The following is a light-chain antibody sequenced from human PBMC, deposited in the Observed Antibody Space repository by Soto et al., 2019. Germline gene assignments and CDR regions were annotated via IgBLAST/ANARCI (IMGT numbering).Light chain of an antibody. CDR3: HHYGSSPPYT. Sequence: EIVLMQSPDILSLSPGERATVSCRASETITNNDLAWYQQKPGQAPRLLLYGASTRPTGIPDRFSGSRSGTGFTLTIDRLEPEDCAVYFCHHYGSSPPYTFGQGPKLDIK. CDR2: GAS. CDR1: ETITNND. J-gene: IGKJ2*01. V-gene: IGKV3-20*01.